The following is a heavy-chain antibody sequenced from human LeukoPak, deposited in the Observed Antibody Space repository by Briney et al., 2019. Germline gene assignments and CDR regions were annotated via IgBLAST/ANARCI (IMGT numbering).Heavy chain of an antibody. J-gene: IGHJ5*02. CDR3: ARDGYSNWFDP. V-gene: IGHV3-74*01. CDR1: GFTFSIYR. CDR2: INSDGSIT. D-gene: IGHD5-12*01. Sequence: GGSLRLSCAASGFTFSIYRMHWVRRAPGQRLVWVSRINSDGSITSYADSGKGRFTITRDNAKSMLYLQMNSLRAEDMAVYYCARDGYSNWFDPWGQRTLVTVSS.